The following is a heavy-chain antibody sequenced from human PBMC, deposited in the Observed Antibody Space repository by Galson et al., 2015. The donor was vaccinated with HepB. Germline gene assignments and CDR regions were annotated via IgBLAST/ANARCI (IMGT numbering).Heavy chain of an antibody. J-gene: IGHJ4*02. D-gene: IGHD3-22*01. Sequence: TLSLTCTVSVGPISSGDYYWNWIRQAPGKGLEWIGNIYYSGDTYYNPSLQSRVTISIDRPKNQFSLKLSPVTAADTAVYYCARSDYYDSRGYYTTSNYFDYGGQGPLVTVSS. V-gene: IGHV4-30-4*01. CDR1: VGPISSGDYY. CDR2: IYYSGDT. CDR3: ARSDYYDSRGYYTTSNYFDY.